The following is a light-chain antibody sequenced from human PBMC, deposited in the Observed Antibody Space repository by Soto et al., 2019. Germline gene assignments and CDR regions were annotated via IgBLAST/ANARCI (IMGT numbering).Light chain of an antibody. J-gene: IGLJ3*02. CDR2: EVS. CDR1: SRDVGGYNY. CDR3: NSYAGSNNWV. V-gene: IGLV2-8*01. Sequence: QSALTHPASVSGSPGQSITISCTGTSRDVGGYNYVSWYQQHPGKAPKLMIYEVSKRPSGVPDRFSGSKSGNTASLTVSGLQAEDEADYYCNSYAGSNNWVFGGGTKLAVL.